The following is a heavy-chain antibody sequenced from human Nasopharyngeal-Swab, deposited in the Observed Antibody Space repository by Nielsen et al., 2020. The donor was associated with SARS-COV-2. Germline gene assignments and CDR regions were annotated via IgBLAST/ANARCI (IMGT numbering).Heavy chain of an antibody. CDR2: ISYDGSNK. J-gene: IGHJ4*02. D-gene: IGHD1-7*01. Sequence: GGSLRLSCAASGFTFSSYAMHWVRQAPGKGLEWVAVISYDGSNKYYADSVKGRFTISRDNSKNTLYLQMNSLRAEDTAVYYCARAVTGTIGDLDYWGQETLVTVSS. CDR1: GFTFSSYA. CDR3: ARAVTGTIGDLDY. V-gene: IGHV3-30-3*01.